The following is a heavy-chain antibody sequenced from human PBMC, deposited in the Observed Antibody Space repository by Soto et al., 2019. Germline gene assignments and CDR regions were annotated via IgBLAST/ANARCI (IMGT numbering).Heavy chain of an antibody. D-gene: IGHD2-2*01. CDR3: ATDYAKYDF. CDR1: GFRFSNYV. J-gene: IGHJ4*02. CDR2: VSISGGST. V-gene: IGHV3-23*01. Sequence: EVHLLESGGDVVQPGGSLRLSCVASGFRFSNYVMSWVRQAPGKGLEWVSSVSISGGSTYYADSVKGRFTISRDNSQNTVFLQLNSLRAEDTAVYYCATDYAKYDFWGQGTLVTVSS.